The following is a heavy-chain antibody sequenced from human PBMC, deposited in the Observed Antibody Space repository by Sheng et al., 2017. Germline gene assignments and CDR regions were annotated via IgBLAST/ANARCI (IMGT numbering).Heavy chain of an antibody. D-gene: IGHD5-12*01. J-gene: IGHJ4*02. V-gene: IGHV4-39*07. Sequence: QLQLQESGPGLVKPSETLSLTCTVSGGSISSSSYYWGWIRQPPGKGLGVDWGVSIIVGATYYNPSLKSRVTISVDTSKNQFSLKLSSVTAADTAVYYCARDRGRGXMATSNYFDYWGPGNAGH. CDR2: SIIVGAT. CDR1: GGSISSSSYY. CDR3: ARDRGRGXMATSNYFDY.